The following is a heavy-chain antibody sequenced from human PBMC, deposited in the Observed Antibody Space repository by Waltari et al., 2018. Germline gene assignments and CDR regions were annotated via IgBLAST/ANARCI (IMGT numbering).Heavy chain of an antibody. V-gene: IGHV1-69*08. CDR3: ARECHHCTGNWFDP. Sequence: QVQLVQSGAEVKKPGASGTVSCKAAGGTFSSYAISWVRQAPGQGREWLGRIIPIFGTANYAQKFQGRVTITADKSTSTAYMELSSRRSEDTAVYYCARECHHCTGNWFDPWGQGTLVTVSS. D-gene: IGHD2-8*02. J-gene: IGHJ5*02. CDR2: IIPIFGTA. CDR1: GGTFSSYA.